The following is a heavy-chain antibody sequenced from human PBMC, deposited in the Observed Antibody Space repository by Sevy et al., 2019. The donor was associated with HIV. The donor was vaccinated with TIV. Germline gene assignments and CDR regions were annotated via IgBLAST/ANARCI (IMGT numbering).Heavy chain of an antibody. Sequence: GGSLRLSCAASGFTVSSNYMSWVRQAPGKGLEWVSVIYSGGSTYYADSVKGRVTISRDNSKNTLYLQMNSLRAEDTAVYYCARAPKAGRIDAFAIWGQGTMVTFSS. CDR2: IYSGGST. J-gene: IGHJ3*02. CDR1: GFTVSSNY. CDR3: ARAPKAGRIDAFAI. V-gene: IGHV3-53*01.